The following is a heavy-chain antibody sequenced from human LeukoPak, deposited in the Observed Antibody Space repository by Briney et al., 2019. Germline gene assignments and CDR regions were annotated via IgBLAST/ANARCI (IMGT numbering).Heavy chain of an antibody. Sequence: SETLSVTCTVSGSSISSSSYYWGWIRQPPGKGLEWFGSIYYSGSTYHNPCLKSRVTISVDTSKNQFSLKLSSVTAADTAVYYCASTYSSSWYYYYMDVWGKGTTVTVSS. CDR1: GSSISSSSYY. J-gene: IGHJ6*03. D-gene: IGHD6-13*01. CDR3: ASTYSSSWYYYYMDV. CDR2: IYYSGST. V-gene: IGHV4-39*01.